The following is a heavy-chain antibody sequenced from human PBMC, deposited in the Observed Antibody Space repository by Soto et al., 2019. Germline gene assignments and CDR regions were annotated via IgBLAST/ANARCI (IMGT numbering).Heavy chain of an antibody. D-gene: IGHD3-22*01. J-gene: IGHJ4*02. CDR3: ATSGVIAMIVVAQFDY. CDR2: FDPEDGET. V-gene: IGHV1-24*01. CDR1: GYTLTELS. Sequence: ASVKVSCKVSGYTLTELSMHWVRQAPGKGLEWMGGFDPEDGETIYAQKFQGRVTMTEDTSTDTAYMELSSLRSEDTAVYYCATSGVIAMIVVAQFDYWGQGTLVTVSS.